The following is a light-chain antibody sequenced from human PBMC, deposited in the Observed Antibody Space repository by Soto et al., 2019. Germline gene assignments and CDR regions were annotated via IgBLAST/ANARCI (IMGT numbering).Light chain of an antibody. J-gene: IGKJ5*01. Sequence: NLLAQAPGPLSFSPGGRGTLLLRASQSVSSNLAWYQQKPGQAHRLLIYGAYSRATGIQDRFSGSGSGTDFTLTIRRLEPEDFAVYYCQQYGTSPITFGQGTRLEIK. CDR3: QQYGTSPIT. CDR2: GAY. V-gene: IGKV3-20*01. CDR1: QSVSSN.